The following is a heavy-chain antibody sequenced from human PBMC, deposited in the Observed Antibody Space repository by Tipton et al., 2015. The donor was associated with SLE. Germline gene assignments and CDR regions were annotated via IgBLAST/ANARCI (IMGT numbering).Heavy chain of an antibody. Sequence: SLRLSCAASGFTFSSYGMHWVRQAPGKGLEWVAVISYDGSNKYYADSVKGRFTISRDNSKNTLYLQMNSLRAEDTAVYYCARRGGGSASSYWYFDLWGRGTLVTVSS. V-gene: IGHV3-30*19. D-gene: IGHD2-15*01. J-gene: IGHJ2*01. CDR2: ISYDGSNK. CDR1: GFTFSSYG. CDR3: ARRGGGSASSYWYFDL.